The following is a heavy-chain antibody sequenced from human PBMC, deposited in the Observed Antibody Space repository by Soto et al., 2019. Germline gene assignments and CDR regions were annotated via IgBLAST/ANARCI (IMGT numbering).Heavy chain of an antibody. CDR1: GFTFSSYA. J-gene: IGHJ3*02. V-gene: IGHV3-30-3*01. CDR2: ISYDGSNK. CDR3: ARGGWSGSLDAFDI. Sequence: QVQLVESGGGVVQPGRSPRLSCAASGFTFSSYAMHWVRQAPGKGLEWVAVISYDGSNKYYADSVKGRFTISRDNSKNTLYLQMNSLRAEDTAVYYCARGGWSGSLDAFDIWGQGTMVTVSS. D-gene: IGHD3-3*01.